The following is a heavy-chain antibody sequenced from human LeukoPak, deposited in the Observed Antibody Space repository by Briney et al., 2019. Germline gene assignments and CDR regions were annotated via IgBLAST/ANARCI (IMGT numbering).Heavy chain of an antibody. D-gene: IGHD6-13*01. J-gene: IGHJ4*02. CDR3: ARQDSSWSFDY. CDR2: IYYSGST. CDR1: GGSISSSSYY. V-gene: IGHV4-39*01. Sequence: NSSETLSPTCTVSGGSISSSSYYWGWIRQPPGKGLEWIGSIYYSGSTYYNPSLKSRVTISVDTSKNQFSLKLSSVTAADTAVYYCARQDSSWSFDYWGQGTLVTVSS.